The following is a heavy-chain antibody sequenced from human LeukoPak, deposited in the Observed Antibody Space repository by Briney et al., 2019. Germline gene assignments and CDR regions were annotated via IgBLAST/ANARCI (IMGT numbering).Heavy chain of an antibody. D-gene: IGHD3-22*01. CDR2: INPNSGGT. Sequence: ASVKVSCKASGYTFTGYYMHWVRQAPGQGLEWMGWINPNSGGTNYAQKFQGRVTITADESTSTAYMELSSLRSEDTAVYYCARGYFYDSSGYSFDYWGQGTLVTVSS. J-gene: IGHJ4*02. V-gene: IGHV1-2*02. CDR1: GYTFTGYY. CDR3: ARGYFYDSSGYSFDY.